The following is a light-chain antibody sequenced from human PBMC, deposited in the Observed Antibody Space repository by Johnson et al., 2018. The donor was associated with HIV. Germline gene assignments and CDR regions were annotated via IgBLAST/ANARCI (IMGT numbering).Light chain of an antibody. V-gene: IGLV1-51*01. CDR3: GTWDSSRSASV. Sequence: QSVLTQPPSVSAAPGQKVTISCSGSSSNIGNNYVSWYQQLPGAAPKLLIYDNNKRPSGIPDRFSGSKSGTSATLGITGLQTGDEADYYCGTWDSSRSASVVATGSKVTVL. CDR2: DNN. CDR1: SSNIGNNY. J-gene: IGLJ1*01.